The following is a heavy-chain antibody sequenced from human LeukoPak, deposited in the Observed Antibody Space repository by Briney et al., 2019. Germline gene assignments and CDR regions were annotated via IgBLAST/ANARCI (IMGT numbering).Heavy chain of an antibody. CDR1: GFTFSSYA. J-gene: IGHJ4*02. V-gene: IGHV3-23*01. CDR3: AKDSEHRITIFGVVIGSFDY. D-gene: IGHD3-3*01. CDR2: ISGSGGST. Sequence: PGGSLRLSCAASGFTFSSYAMSWVRQASGKGLEWVSAISGSGGSTYYADSVKGRFTISRDNSKNTLYLQMNSLRAEDTAVYYCAKDSEHRITIFGVVIGSFDYWGQGTLVTVSS.